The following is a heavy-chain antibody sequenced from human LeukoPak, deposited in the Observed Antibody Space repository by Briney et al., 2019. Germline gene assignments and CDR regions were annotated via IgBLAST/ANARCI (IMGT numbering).Heavy chain of an antibody. CDR3: AREYLSTVTTEGGFDP. CDR1: GFTFSSYA. Sequence: PGGSLRLSCAASGFTFSSYAMHWVRQAPGRGLEWVSSISSSSTYIYYADSLKGRFTISRDNAKNSLFLQMNSLRAEDTAVYYCAREYLSTVTTEGGFDPWGQGTLVTVSS. CDR2: ISSSSTYI. D-gene: IGHD4-17*01. V-gene: IGHV3-21*06. J-gene: IGHJ5*02.